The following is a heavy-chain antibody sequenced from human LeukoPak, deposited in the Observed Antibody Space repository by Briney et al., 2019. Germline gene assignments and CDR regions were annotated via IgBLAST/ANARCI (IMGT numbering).Heavy chain of an antibody. CDR3: ARATYSISWALFDP. CDR2: ISSSGSTM. V-gene: IGHV3-48*03. CDR1: GFTFSTYW. Sequence: PGGSLRLSCAASGFTFSTYWMHWARQAPGKGLEWVSYISSSGSTMLYADSVKGRFTISRDNARNSLYLQMTSLRAEDTALYYCARATYSISWALFDPWGQGTLVTVSS. J-gene: IGHJ5*02. D-gene: IGHD5-18*01.